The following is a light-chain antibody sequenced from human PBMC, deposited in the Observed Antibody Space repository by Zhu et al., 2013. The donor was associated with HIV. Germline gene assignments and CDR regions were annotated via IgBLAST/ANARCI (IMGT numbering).Light chain of an antibody. Sequence: EIVLMQSPGSLSLSRGESATLSCRASQSIGYNLAWYQQKPGQAPSLLIYATSSRATGIPDRFSGSGSGTDFTLTIRSLQSDDFAVYYCQQYNRWPPITFGQGTRLEIK. CDR3: QQYNRWPPIT. CDR1: QSIGYN. J-gene: IGKJ5*01. CDR2: ATS. V-gene: IGKV3D-15*01.